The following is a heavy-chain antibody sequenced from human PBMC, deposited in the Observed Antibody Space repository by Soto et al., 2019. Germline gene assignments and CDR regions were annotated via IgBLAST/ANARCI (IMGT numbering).Heavy chain of an antibody. CDR2: IYNDGTDK. CDR1: GFIFRNYG. D-gene: IGHD6-19*01. J-gene: IGHJ4*01. CDR3: ATAVAGAY. V-gene: IGHV3-30*03. Sequence: GGSLRLSCADPGFIFRNYGMQWVGQAPGKEMEWMAIIYNDGTDKFYADTVKGRFSVSSDNSKSTLSLQMNSVKSGDTALYYCATAVAGAYWGHGTLVTVSS.